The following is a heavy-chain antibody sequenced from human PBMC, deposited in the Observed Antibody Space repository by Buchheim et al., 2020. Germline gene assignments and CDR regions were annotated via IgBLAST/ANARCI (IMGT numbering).Heavy chain of an antibody. CDR1: GYTFTSYD. CDR2: MNPNSGNT. Sequence: QVQLVQSGAEVKKPGASVKVSCKASGYTFTSYDINWVRQATGQGLEWMGWMNPNSGNTGYAQKFQGRVTMTRNTSISTAYMELGSLRSEDTAVYYCARGEIITIFGVVIHHAYGMDVWGQGTT. D-gene: IGHD3-3*01. J-gene: IGHJ6*02. V-gene: IGHV1-8*01. CDR3: ARGEIITIFGVVIHHAYGMDV.